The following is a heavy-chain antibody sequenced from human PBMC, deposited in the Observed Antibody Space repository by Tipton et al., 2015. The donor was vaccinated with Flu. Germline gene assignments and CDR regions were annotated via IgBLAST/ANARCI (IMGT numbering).Heavy chain of an antibody. CDR3: VRCMSGSYCHCFDF. CDR2: IYSSGST. V-gene: IGHV4-4*07. D-gene: IGHD1-26*01. J-gene: IGHJ4*02. Sequence: PGLVKPSETLSLTCTVSGGSVSSDYWSWIRQPAGKGLEWIGRIYSSGSTNYNPSLKSRVTMSQDTSKNQFSLKLTSVTAADTAVYYCVRCMSGSYCHCFDFWGQGTLVTVSS. CDR1: GGSVSSDY.